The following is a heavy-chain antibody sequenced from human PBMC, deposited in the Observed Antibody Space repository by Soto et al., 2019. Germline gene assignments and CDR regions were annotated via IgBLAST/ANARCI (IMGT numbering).Heavy chain of an antibody. Sequence: QVQLVQSGAEVKKPGSSVKVSCKASGGTFSSYASSWVRQAPGQGLEWMGGIIPIFGTANYAQKFQGRVTITADESTSTAYMELSSLRSEDTAVYYCAREGRYYDSSGYPPFDPWGQGTLVTVSS. D-gene: IGHD3-22*01. V-gene: IGHV1-69*01. CDR2: IIPIFGTA. CDR3: AREGRYYDSSGYPPFDP. J-gene: IGHJ5*02. CDR1: GGTFSSYA.